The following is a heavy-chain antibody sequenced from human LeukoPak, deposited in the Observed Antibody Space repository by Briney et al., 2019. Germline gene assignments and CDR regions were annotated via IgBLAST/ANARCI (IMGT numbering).Heavy chain of an antibody. D-gene: IGHD6-6*01. V-gene: IGHV6-1*01. CDR1: GDSVSSYDAT. J-gene: IGHJ3*01. CDR2: TYYRSKWGN. Sequence: SQTLSLTCAISGDSVSSYDATWNWIRQSPSRGLEWLGRTYYRSKWGNDYAVSVKSRITINPDTSKNQFSLHLNSVTPEDTAVYYCARVSSRAFDVWGQGTVVTVSP. CDR3: ARVSSRAFDV.